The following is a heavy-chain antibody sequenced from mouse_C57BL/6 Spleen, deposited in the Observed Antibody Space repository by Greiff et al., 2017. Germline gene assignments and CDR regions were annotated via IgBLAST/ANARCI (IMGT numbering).Heavy chain of an antibody. CDR1: GYTFTSYW. Sequence: QVQLQQPGAELVKPGASVKLSCKASGYTFTSYWMHWVKQRPGQGLEWIGMINPNSGSTNYNEKFKSKATLTVDTSASTAYMQLSSLTSEDSAVYYCARGYYSNYWDFDVWGTGTTVTVSS. J-gene: IGHJ1*03. CDR2: INPNSGST. V-gene: IGHV1-64*01. CDR3: ARGYYSNYWDFDV. D-gene: IGHD2-5*01.